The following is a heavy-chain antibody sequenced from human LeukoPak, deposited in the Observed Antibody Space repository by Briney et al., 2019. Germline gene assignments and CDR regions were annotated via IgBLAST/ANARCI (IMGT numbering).Heavy chain of an antibody. D-gene: IGHD3-16*01. Sequence: PSETLSLTCSVSGGSMKDYYRSWIRQPPGKGLEWIAYINDNGHSGYNPALESRVTISVDTSKNHFSLRLRSVTAADTAVYFCARESADYVRRSFSDYWGQGILVTVSS. J-gene: IGHJ4*02. CDR2: INDNGHS. V-gene: IGHV4-59*12. CDR3: ARESADYVRRSFSDY. CDR1: GGSMKDYY.